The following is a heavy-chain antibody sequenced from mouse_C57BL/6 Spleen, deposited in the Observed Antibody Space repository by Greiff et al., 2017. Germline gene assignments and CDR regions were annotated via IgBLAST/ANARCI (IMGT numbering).Heavy chain of an antibody. CDR2: IDPSDSST. V-gene: IGHV1-69*01. CDR3: ARSDGSSYVAMDY. Sequence: QVQLKQPGAELVMPGASVKLSCKASGYTFTSYWMHWVKQRPGQGLEWIGEIDPSDSSTNYNQKFKGKSTLTVDKSSSTAYMQLSSLTSEDSAVYYCARSDGSSYVAMDYWGQGTSVTVSS. J-gene: IGHJ4*01. D-gene: IGHD1-1*01. CDR1: GYTFTSYW.